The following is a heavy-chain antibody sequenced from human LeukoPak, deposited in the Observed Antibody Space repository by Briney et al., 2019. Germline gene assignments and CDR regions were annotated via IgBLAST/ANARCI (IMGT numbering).Heavy chain of an antibody. Sequence: PGGSLRLSCAASGFTFSSYAMSWVRQAPGKGLEWVSAISGSGGSTYYADSVKGRFTISRDNSKNTLYLQMNSLRAEDTAVYYCAKGPRITIFGVVIGRYYFDYWGQGTLVTVSS. D-gene: IGHD3-3*01. CDR3: AKGPRITIFGVVIGRYYFDY. CDR2: ISGSGGST. V-gene: IGHV3-23*01. J-gene: IGHJ4*02. CDR1: GFTFSSYA.